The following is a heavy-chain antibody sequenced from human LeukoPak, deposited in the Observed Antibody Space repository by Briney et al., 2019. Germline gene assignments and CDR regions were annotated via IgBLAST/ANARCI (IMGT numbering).Heavy chain of an antibody. Sequence: SETLSLTCTVSGGSISSYYWRWIRQPPGKGLEWIGYIYYSGSTNYNPSLKSRVTISVDTSKNQFSLKLSSVTAADTAVYYCARHSSGWYPDYWGQGTLATVSS. J-gene: IGHJ4*02. CDR2: IYYSGST. D-gene: IGHD6-19*01. CDR3: ARHSSGWYPDY. V-gene: IGHV4-59*01. CDR1: GGSISSYY.